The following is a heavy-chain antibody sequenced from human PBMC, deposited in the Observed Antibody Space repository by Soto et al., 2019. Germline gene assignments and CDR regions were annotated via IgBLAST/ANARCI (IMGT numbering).Heavy chain of an antibody. Sequence: EVQLLESGGGLVQPGGSLRLSCAASGFTFSSYAMNWVRQAPGKGLEWVSVISGSGGSTYYADSVKGRFTISRDNYKNTLYLQMNSLRAEDTAVYYCAKFITMILVVIGDAFDIWGQGTMVTVSS. D-gene: IGHD3-22*01. V-gene: IGHV3-23*01. CDR3: AKFITMILVVIGDAFDI. CDR1: GFTFSSYA. J-gene: IGHJ3*02. CDR2: ISGSGGST.